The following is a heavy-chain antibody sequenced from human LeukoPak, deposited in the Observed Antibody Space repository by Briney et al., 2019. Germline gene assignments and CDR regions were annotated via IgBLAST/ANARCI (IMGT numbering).Heavy chain of an antibody. D-gene: IGHD1-14*01. J-gene: IGHJ4*02. Sequence: GGSLRLSCAASGFIVIRNYMTWVRQAPGKGLEWVSIVYSDGITDYADSVKGRFTISRDNFKNTLYLHMNSLRADDTAVYFCARDTPPTDWGQGTLVTVSS. CDR3: ARDTPPTD. CDR2: VYSDGIT. V-gene: IGHV3-66*01. CDR1: GFIVIRNY.